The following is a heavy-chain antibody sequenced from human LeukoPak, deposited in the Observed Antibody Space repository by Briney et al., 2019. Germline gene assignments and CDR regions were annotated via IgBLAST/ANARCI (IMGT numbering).Heavy chain of an antibody. Sequence: GGSLRLSCAASGFTFSNYWMHWVRQAPGKGLVWFSRINSDGSSTSYADSVKGRFTISRDNAKNTLYLQMNSLRAEDTAVYYCARLWYDSSGFEGRYWGQGTLVTVSS. J-gene: IGHJ4*02. CDR1: GFTFSNYW. CDR3: ARLWYDSSGFEGRY. CDR2: INSDGSST. D-gene: IGHD3-22*01. V-gene: IGHV3-74*01.